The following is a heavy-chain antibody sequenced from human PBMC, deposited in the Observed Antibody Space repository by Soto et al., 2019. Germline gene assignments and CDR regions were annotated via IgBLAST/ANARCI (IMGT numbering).Heavy chain of an antibody. CDR2: MNPYSGNT. V-gene: IGHV1-8*01. CDR1: GYTFTSYD. D-gene: IGHD6-19*01. Sequence: QVQLVQSGAEVKKPGASVKVSCKASGYTFTSYDIHWVRRATGQGPEWMGWMNPYSGNTVNAQKFQGRVTTTRNTSMSTAYMELRSLRPEATAVYYCARARSGQVAGTWGQGTLVTVSS. CDR3: ARARSGQVAGT. J-gene: IGHJ5*02.